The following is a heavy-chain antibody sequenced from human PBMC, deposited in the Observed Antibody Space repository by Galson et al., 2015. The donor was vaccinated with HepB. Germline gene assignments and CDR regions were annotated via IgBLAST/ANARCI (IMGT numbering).Heavy chain of an antibody. J-gene: IGHJ4*02. CDR3: AKPPWTNFGVVSRDPHYFDY. D-gene: IGHD3-3*01. V-gene: IGHV3-23*01. CDR2: ISGSGGSA. Sequence: SLRLSCAASGVTFSSYAMTWVRQAPGEGLEWVSTISGSGGSAYYADSVKGRFTISRDNSKDTLYLQMNSLRAEDTAVYYCAKPPWTNFGVVSRDPHYFDYWGQGTLVTVSS. CDR1: GVTFSSYA.